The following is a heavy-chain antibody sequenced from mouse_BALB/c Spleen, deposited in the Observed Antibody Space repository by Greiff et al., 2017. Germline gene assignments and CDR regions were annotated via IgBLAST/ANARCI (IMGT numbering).Heavy chain of an antibody. CDR2: ISYDGSN. J-gene: IGHJ2*01. D-gene: IGHD3-1*01. V-gene: IGHV3-6*02. Sequence: EVKLMESGPGLVKPSQSLSLTCSVTGYSITSGYYWNWIRQFPGNKLEWMGYISYDGSNNYNPSLKNRISITRDTSKNQFFLKLNSVTTEDTATYYCVRRRGRDYFDYWGQGTTLTVSS. CDR1: GYSITSGYY. CDR3: VRRRGRDYFDY.